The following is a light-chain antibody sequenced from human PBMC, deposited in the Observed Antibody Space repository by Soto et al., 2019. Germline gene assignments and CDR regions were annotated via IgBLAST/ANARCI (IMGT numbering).Light chain of an antibody. J-gene: IGKJ1*01. CDR1: QSVGSF. Sequence: EIVLTQSPATLSLSPGERATLSCRASQSVGSFLAWYQQKPGQAPRLLIYGASTRATGIPARFSGSGSGTEFTLTISSLQSEDFAVYYCQQYNKWPRTFGQGTKVDIK. V-gene: IGKV3-15*01. CDR2: GAS. CDR3: QQYNKWPRT.